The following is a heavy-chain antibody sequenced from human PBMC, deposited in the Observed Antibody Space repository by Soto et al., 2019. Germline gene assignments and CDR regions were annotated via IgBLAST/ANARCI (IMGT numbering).Heavy chain of an antibody. J-gene: IGHJ6*03. CDR2: ISGSGGST. D-gene: IGHD2-2*01. CDR3: AKAGYARYYYNMEV. Sequence: PGGLLRVSCAAFGVNISSYAMSRVRQAPGKGLEWVSAISGSGGSTYYADSVKGRFTISRDNSKNTLYLQMNSLRAEDTAVYYCAKAGYARYYYNMEVWGKGTTVTVSS. V-gene: IGHV3-23*01. CDR1: GVNISSYA.